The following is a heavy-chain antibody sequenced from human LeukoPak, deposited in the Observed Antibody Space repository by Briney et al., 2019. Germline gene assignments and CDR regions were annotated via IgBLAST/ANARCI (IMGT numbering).Heavy chain of an antibody. J-gene: IGHJ4*02. CDR2: INHSGST. CDR1: GGSFSGYY. D-gene: IGHD6-13*01. CDR3: ARGGYSNSWPYFDY. V-gene: IGHV4-34*01. Sequence: SETLSLTCAVYGGSFSGYYWSWIRQPPGKGLEWIGEINHSGSTNYNPSLKSRVTISVDTSNNQFSLKLTSVTAADTAVYYCARGGYSNSWPYFDYWGQGTLVTVSS.